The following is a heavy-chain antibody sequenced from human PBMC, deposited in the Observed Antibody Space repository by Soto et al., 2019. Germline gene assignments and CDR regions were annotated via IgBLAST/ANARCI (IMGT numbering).Heavy chain of an antibody. CDR3: AREVYTIGWNYDY. J-gene: IGHJ4*01. CDR1: GGSISPHY. CDR2: VHTSGSS. Sequence: QVQLREAGPGLVKPSATLSITCNVSGGSISPHYVNWIRQPAVKGLEWIGRVHTSGSSDYSPSLHSRVTMSVDTSKKQFSLKLHSVTAAYTAVYYCAREVYTIGWNYDYWGHGILATVSS. D-gene: IGHD1-7*01. V-gene: IGHV4-4*07.